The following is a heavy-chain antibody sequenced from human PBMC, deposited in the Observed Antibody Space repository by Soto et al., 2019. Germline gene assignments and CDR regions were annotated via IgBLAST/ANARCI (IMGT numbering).Heavy chain of an antibody. Sequence: GGSLRLSCAASGFTFSSYAMSWVRQAPGKGLEWVSAISGSGGSTYYADSVKGRFTISRDNSKNTLYLQMNSLRAEDTAVYYCAKGSQPRYCSSTSCWALNWFDPWGQGTLVTVSS. V-gene: IGHV3-23*01. J-gene: IGHJ5*02. CDR2: ISGSGGST. CDR1: GFTFSSYA. CDR3: AKGSQPRYCSSTSCWALNWFDP. D-gene: IGHD2-2*01.